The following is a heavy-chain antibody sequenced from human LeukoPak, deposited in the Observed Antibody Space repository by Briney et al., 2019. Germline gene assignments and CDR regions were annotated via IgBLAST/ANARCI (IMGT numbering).Heavy chain of an antibody. CDR3: ARALTGAHFDY. CDR2: INPSGST. D-gene: IGHD7-27*01. CDR1: GGSFSGYY. J-gene: IGHJ4*02. V-gene: IGHV4-34*01. Sequence: SETLSLTCAVYGGSFSGYYWSWIRQPPGKGLEWTGEINPSGSTNYNPSLKSRVTISVDTSKNQFSLKLSSVTAADTAVYYCARALTGAHFDYWGQGTLVTVSS.